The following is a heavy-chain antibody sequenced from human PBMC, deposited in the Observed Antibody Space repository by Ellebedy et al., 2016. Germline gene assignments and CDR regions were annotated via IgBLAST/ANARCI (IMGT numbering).Heavy chain of an antibody. CDR3: ARHLTSTEFLDAFDI. CDR2: VFYNGDT. V-gene: IGHV4-59*08. D-gene: IGHD3-10*01. CDR1: GASIDSHY. Sequence: SETLSLXXTVSGASIDSHYWSWIRQSPGKGLEWIGYVFYNGDTNYNPSLKSRVTMSFDTSKNQFSLKLASVTAADTAVYYCARHLTSTEFLDAFDIWGQGTSVTVSS. J-gene: IGHJ3*02.